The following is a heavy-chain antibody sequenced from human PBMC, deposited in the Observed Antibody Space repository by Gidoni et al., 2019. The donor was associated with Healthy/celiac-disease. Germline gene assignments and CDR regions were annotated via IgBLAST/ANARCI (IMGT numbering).Heavy chain of an antibody. J-gene: IGHJ5*02. V-gene: IGHV4-39*01. D-gene: IGHD2-21*01. CDR1: GGSISSSSYY. CDR3: ANYRIAYCGGDCYRSWFDP. CDR2: IYYSGST. Sequence: QLPLQESGPGLVKPSETLSLTCTVSGGSISSSSYYWGWIRQPPGTGLELIGSIYYSGSTYYNPSLKSRVTISVDTSKNQFSLKLSSVTAADTAVYYCANYRIAYCGGDCYRSWFDPWGQGTLVTVSS.